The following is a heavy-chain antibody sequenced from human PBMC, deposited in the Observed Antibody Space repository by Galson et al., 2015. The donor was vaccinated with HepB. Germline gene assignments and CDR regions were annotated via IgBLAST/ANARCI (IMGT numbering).Heavy chain of an antibody. CDR1: GGTFSSYT. D-gene: IGHD2-2*01. CDR2: IIPILGIA. J-gene: IGHJ5*02. CDR3: ASLWGGDCSSTSCHGGPRGVHPNWFDP. Sequence: SVKVSCKASGGTFSSYTISWVRQAPGQGLEWMGRIIPILGIANYAQKFQGRVTITADKSTSTAYMELSSLRSEDTAVYYCASLWGGDCSSTSCHGGPRGVHPNWFDPWGQGTLVTVSS. V-gene: IGHV1-69*02.